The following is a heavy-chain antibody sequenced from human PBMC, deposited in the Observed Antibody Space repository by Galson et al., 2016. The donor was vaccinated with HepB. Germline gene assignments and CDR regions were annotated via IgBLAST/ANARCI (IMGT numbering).Heavy chain of an antibody. D-gene: IGHD4-11*01. CDR2: IGRDGVGT. V-gene: IGHV3-64D*09. CDR1: GFTFSNYA. J-gene: IGHJ4*02. Sequence: SLRLSCAASGFTFSNYAMFWVRQGPGKGLEFVSVIGRDGVGTYYPDSVKGRVTISRDNPENTLYLQMTSLRPEDTAFYYCVKNGIEYSNSGYFEVWGQGTLVIGSS. CDR3: VKNGIEYSNSGYFEV.